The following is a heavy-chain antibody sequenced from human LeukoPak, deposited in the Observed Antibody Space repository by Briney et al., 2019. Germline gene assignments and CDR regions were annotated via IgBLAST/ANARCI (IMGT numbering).Heavy chain of an antibody. CDR1: GGSISSYY. J-gene: IGHJ4*02. CDR3: ARAPGWFGELLLDY. Sequence: SETLSLTCTVSGGSISSYYWSWIRQPPGKGLEWIGYIYYSGSTNYNPSLKSRVTISVDTSKNQFSLKLSSVTAADTAVYYCARAPGWFGELLLDYWGQGILVTVSS. CDR2: IYYSGST. D-gene: IGHD3-10*01. V-gene: IGHV4-59*01.